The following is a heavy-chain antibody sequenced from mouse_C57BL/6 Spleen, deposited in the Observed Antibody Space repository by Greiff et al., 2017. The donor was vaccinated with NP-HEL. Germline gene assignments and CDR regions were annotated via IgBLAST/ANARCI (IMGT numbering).Heavy chain of an antibody. J-gene: IGHJ3*01. CDR3: ARSIITTSY. D-gene: IGHD1-1*01. Sequence: VQLQQPGAELVKPGASVKLSCKASGYTFTSYWMQWVKQRPGQGLEWIGEIDPSDSYTNYNQKFKGKATLTVDTSSSTAYMQLSSLTSEDSAVYYCARSIITTSYWGQGTLVTVSA. V-gene: IGHV1-50*01. CDR1: GYTFTSYW. CDR2: IDPSDSYT.